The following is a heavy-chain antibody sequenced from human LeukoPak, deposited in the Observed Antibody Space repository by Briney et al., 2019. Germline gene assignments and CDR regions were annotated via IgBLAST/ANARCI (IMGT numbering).Heavy chain of an antibody. CDR1: GFTFSNYA. V-gene: IGHV3-33*01. D-gene: IGHD6-13*01. Sequence: PGGSLRLSCAASGFTFSNYAMHWVRQAPGKGLEWVAVIWYDGSNKYYADSVKGRFTISRDNSKNTLYLQMNSLRAEDTAVYYCARDSRRYSSGWYNWFDPWGQGTLVTVSS. J-gene: IGHJ5*02. CDR2: IWYDGSNK. CDR3: ARDSRRYSSGWYNWFDP.